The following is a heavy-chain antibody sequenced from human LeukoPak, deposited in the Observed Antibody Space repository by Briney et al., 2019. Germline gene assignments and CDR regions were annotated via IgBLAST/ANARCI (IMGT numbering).Heavy chain of an antibody. V-gene: IGHV3-33*01. J-gene: IGHJ4*02. Sequence: GGSLRLSCAASGFTFSSYGMHWVRQAPGKGLEWVAVIWYDGSNKYYADSVKGRFTISRDFPKNTLYLQMNSLRAEDTAVYYCTRDWYTRYLDYWGQGTLVTVSS. CDR3: TRDWYTRYLDY. CDR2: IWYDGSNK. CDR1: GFTFSSYG. D-gene: IGHD6-13*01.